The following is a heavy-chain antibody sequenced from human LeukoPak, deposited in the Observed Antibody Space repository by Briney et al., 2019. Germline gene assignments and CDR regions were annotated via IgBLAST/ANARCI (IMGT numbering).Heavy chain of an antibody. Sequence: SVKVSCKASGYTFTSYGISWVRQAPGQGLEWMGGIIPTFGTANYAQKFQGRVTITADESTSTAYMELSSLRSEDTAVYYCARGDGYNPFDYWGQGTLVTVSS. CDR2: IIPTFGTA. J-gene: IGHJ4*02. D-gene: IGHD5-24*01. V-gene: IGHV1-69*13. CDR3: ARGDGYNPFDY. CDR1: GYTFTSYG.